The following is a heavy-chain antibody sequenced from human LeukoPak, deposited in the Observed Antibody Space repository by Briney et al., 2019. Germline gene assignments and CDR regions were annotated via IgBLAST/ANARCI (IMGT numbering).Heavy chain of an antibody. CDR2: TYYRSKWFN. CDR3: ASNYYDSSGYYYTDY. CDR1: GDSVSSNSAA. D-gene: IGHD3-22*01. Sequence: SQTLSLTCAISGDSVSSNSAAWNWIRQSPSRGLEWLGRTYYRSKWFNDYAVSVKGQITINPDTSKNQFSLQLNSVTPEDTAVYYCASNYYDSSGYYYTDYWGQGTLVTVSS. V-gene: IGHV6-1*01. J-gene: IGHJ4*02.